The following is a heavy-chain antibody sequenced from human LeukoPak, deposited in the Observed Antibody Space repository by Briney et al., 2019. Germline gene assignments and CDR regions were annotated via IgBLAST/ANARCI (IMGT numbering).Heavy chain of an antibody. Sequence: SETLSLTCAVYGGSFSGYYWSWIRQPPGKGLEWIGYIYYSGSTNYNPSLKSRVTISVDTSKNQFSLKLSSVTAADTAVYYCARGQWLYHYYYYYYMDVWGKGTTVTISS. V-gene: IGHV4-59*01. J-gene: IGHJ6*03. CDR3: ARGQWLYHYYYYYYMDV. D-gene: IGHD6-19*01. CDR1: GGSFSGYY. CDR2: IYYSGST.